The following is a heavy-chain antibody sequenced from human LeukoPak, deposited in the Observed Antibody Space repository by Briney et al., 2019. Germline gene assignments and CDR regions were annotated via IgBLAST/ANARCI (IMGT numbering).Heavy chain of an antibody. Sequence: SETLSLTCTVSGGSISSYYWSWLRQPPGKGLEWIAYVSEIGSINYNPSLTSRVTISLDTSKNQFSLKLSSVTAADTAVYYCASSGGGSSDYWGQGTLVTVSS. V-gene: IGHV4-59*08. CDR2: VSEIGSI. CDR1: GGSISSYY. D-gene: IGHD1-26*01. CDR3: ASSGGGSSDY. J-gene: IGHJ4*02.